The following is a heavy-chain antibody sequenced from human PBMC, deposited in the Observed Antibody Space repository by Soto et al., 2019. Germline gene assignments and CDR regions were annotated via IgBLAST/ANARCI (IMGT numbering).Heavy chain of an antibody. J-gene: IGHJ6*02. CDR1: GFTFSRYG. CDR2: MSYDGNDE. CDR3: ARGLLRFLGRVYYYYGMDV. Sequence: GGSLRLSCAASGFTFSRYGMQWVRQAPGEGLEWVAFMSYDGNDEYYGDSVKGRFTIYRDDSKSTLYLQMNSLRAEDTAVYYCARGLLRFLGRVYYYYGMDVWGQGTTVTVSS. V-gene: IGHV3-30*03. D-gene: IGHD3-3*01.